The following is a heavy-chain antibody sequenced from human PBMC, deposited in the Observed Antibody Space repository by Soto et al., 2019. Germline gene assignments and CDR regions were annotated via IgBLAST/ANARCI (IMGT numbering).Heavy chain of an antibody. Sequence: SETLSLTSTVSGGSIRVTDYFWGWIRQPPGKALEWIASIYHSGSTYYNPSLKSRVTMSVDTPNNQFALTLNSVTAADTAVYFCARDSGWFDPWGQGTLVTVSS. CDR3: ARDSGWFDP. V-gene: IGHV4-39*01. D-gene: IGHD7-27*01. CDR2: IYHSGST. CDR1: GGSIRVTDYF. J-gene: IGHJ5*02.